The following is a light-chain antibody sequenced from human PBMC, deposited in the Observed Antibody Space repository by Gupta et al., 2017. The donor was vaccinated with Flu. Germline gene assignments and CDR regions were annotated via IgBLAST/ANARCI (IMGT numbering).Light chain of an antibody. CDR1: SNDVGGYNR. V-gene: IGLV2-11*01. CDR2: DVT. Sequence: SAPTQPRSVSGSPGQSVTISCTGTSNDVGGYNRFYWYEQRPGKPPKLILYDVTRRPAGVPVRFSVSKSGNTASLTISVLKAEEVADYYCSSHAGSGTWVFGTGTTLTVL. J-gene: IGLJ1*01. CDR3: SSHAGSGTWV.